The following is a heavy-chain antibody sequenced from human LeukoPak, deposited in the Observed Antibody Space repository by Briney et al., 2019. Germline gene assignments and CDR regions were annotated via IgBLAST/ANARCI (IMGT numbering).Heavy chain of an antibody. CDR1: GGSISSSDYY. CDR3: ARALGYCSGGSCTRGYNWFDP. CDR2: IYYGGST. D-gene: IGHD2-15*01. J-gene: IGHJ5*02. Sequence: SETLSLTCTVSGGSISSSDYYWGWIRQPPGKGLEWIGSIYYGGSTYYNPSLKSRVTISVDASMNQFSLKLSFVTTADTAVYYCARALGYCSGGSCTRGYNWFDPWGQGTLVTVPS. V-gene: IGHV4-39*01.